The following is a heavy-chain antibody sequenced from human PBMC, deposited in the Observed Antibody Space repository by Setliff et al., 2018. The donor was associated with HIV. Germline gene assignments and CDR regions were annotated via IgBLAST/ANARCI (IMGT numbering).Heavy chain of an antibody. CDR3: ARSGSSSPYYFDY. CDR2: IYYSGST. Sequence: SETLSLTCTVSGGSIYGSDYYWGWIRQPPGKGLESIGSIYYSGSTYYKPSLKSRVTISVDTSKNQFSLRLSSVTAADTAVYYCARSGSSSPYYFDYWGQGTLVTVSS. J-gene: IGHJ4*02. V-gene: IGHV4-39*07. D-gene: IGHD6-6*01. CDR1: GGSIYGSDYY.